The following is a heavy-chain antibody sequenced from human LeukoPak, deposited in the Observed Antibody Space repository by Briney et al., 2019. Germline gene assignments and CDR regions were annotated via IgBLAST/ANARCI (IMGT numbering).Heavy chain of an antibody. V-gene: IGHV5-51*01. J-gene: IGHJ4*02. CDR1: GYTFTTFW. CDR3: ARHYYDSSGLPSLFDY. D-gene: IGHD3-22*01. Sequence: GESLKISCQASGYTFTTFWIGWVRQMPGKGLEWMGIINPGGSSARYRPSFQGQVTISADKPISTAYLQWSSLKASDTAVYYCARHYYDSSGLPSLFDYWGQGTLVTVSS. CDR2: INPGGSSA.